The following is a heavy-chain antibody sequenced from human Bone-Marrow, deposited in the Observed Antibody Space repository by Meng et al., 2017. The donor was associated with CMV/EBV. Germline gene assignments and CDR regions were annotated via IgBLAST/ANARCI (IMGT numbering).Heavy chain of an antibody. CDR1: GFIFSSYW. V-gene: IGHV3-7*01. CDR2: IKQDGSEK. Sequence: GESLKISCGASGFIFSSYWMSWVRQAPGKGLEWVANIKQDGSEKYYVDSVKGRFTISRDNSKNTLYLQMNSLRAEDTAVYYCARDRIYFDWLAYGMDVWGQGTTVTVSS. J-gene: IGHJ6*02. CDR3: ARDRIYFDWLAYGMDV. D-gene: IGHD3-9*01.